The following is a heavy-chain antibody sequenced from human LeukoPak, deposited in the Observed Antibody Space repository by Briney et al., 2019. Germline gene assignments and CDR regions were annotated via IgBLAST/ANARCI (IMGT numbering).Heavy chain of an antibody. Sequence: GGSLRLSCAASGFTFSSYGMHWVRQAPGKGLEWVAVISYDGSNKYYADSVKGRFTISRDNSKNTLYLQMNSLRAEDTAVYYCVQLWETYDYWGQGTLVTVSS. CDR3: VQLWETYDY. V-gene: IGHV3-30*03. J-gene: IGHJ4*02. CDR1: GFTFSSYG. CDR2: ISYDGSNK. D-gene: IGHD5-18*01.